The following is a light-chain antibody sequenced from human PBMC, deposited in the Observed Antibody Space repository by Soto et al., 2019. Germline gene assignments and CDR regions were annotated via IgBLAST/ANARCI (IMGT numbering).Light chain of an antibody. V-gene: IGKV3-20*01. CDR3: QQYGDSPWT. CDR2: GAS. Sequence: LTQSPYSLSLSPGETATLSCRADQYISSNLAWYQQKPGQAPRLLFSGASSRATDTPDRFSGSGFGTDFTLIISRLEPEDFAMYYCQQYGDSPWTFGQGTKVDLK. J-gene: IGKJ1*01. CDR1: QYISSN.